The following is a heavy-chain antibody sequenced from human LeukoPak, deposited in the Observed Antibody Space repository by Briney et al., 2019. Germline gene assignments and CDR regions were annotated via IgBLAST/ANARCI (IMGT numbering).Heavy chain of an antibody. J-gene: IGHJ4*02. V-gene: IGHV3-53*01. CDR2: IYSGGST. Sequence: GGSLRLSCAASGFTVSSNYMSWVRQAPGKGLEWVSVIYSGGSTYYADSVKGRFTISRDNSKNTLYLQMNSLRAEDTAGYYCAKEPPAVPRWGPFDSWGRGPLAPASS. CDR1: GFTVSSNY. CDR3: AKEPPAVPRWGPFDS. D-gene: IGHD4-17*01.